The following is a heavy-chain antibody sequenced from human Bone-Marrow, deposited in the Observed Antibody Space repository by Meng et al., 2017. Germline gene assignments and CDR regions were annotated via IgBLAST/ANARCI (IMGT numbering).Heavy chain of an antibody. Sequence: EVQLVESGGGLVKPGGSLRLPCAVSGMPFITAWMSWVRQTPGKGLEWVGRIKSNTDGGTTDYAAPVKGRFIISRDDSKDTLYLQMNSLQIEDTGVYYCATPLHAYDNWGQGTLVTVSS. J-gene: IGHJ4*02. D-gene: IGHD3-9*01. CDR1: GMPFITAW. V-gene: IGHV3-15*05. CDR3: ATPLHAYDN. CDR2: IKSNTDGGTT.